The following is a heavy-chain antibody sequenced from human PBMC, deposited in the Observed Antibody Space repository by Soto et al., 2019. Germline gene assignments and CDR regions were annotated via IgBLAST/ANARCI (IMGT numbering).Heavy chain of an antibody. Sequence: SETLSLTCAVYGGSFSGYYWSWIRQPPGTGLEWIGEINHSGSTNYNPSLKSRVTISVETSKNQFSLKLSSVTAADTAVYYCARGAGYYDFWSGYYNGFDYWGQGTLVTVSS. CDR3: ARGAGYYDFWSGYYNGFDY. CDR1: GGSFSGYY. V-gene: IGHV4-34*01. CDR2: INHSGST. J-gene: IGHJ4*02. D-gene: IGHD3-3*01.